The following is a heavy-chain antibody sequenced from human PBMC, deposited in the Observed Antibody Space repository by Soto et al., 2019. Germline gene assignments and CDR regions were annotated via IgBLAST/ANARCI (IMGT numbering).Heavy chain of an antibody. CDR1: GFTFGDYA. Sequence: PGGSLRLSCTASGFTFGDYAMSWFRQAPGKGLEWVGFIRSKAYGGTTEYAASVKGRFTISRDDSKSIAYLQMNSLKTEDTAVYYCTRAHIYYDFWSGSEFDPWGQGTLVTVSS. D-gene: IGHD3-3*01. V-gene: IGHV3-49*03. CDR2: IRSKAYGGTT. J-gene: IGHJ5*02. CDR3: TRAHIYYDFWSGSEFDP.